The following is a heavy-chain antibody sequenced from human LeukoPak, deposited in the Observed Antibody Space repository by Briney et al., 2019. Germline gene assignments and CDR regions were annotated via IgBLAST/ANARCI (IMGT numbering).Heavy chain of an antibody. J-gene: IGHJ4*02. Sequence: GGSLRLSCAASGFTFSSSSMNWVGQAPGKGLEVVSSISPSSSYIYYADSVKGRFTISRDDAKNSLFLQMNSLRAEDTAVYYCAREGGYCSGGSCRFFDYWGQGTLVTVSS. V-gene: IGHV3-21*06. CDR2: ISPSSSYI. CDR1: GFTFSSSS. D-gene: IGHD2-15*01. CDR3: AREGGYCSGGSCRFFDY.